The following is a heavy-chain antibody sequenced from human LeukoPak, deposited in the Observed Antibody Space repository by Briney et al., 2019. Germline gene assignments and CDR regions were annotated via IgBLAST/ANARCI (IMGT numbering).Heavy chain of an antibody. CDR1: GCTFSSYT. Sequence: GGSLRLSCAASGCTFSSYTMNWVRQAPGKGLECASSITSSSSYIYYADSVKGRFTISRDNAKNSLYLHMNSLRAEDTAVYYCARHVVAVGFDYWGQGTLVTVSS. D-gene: IGHD3-22*01. CDR3: ARHVVAVGFDY. CDR2: ITSSSSYI. J-gene: IGHJ4*02. V-gene: IGHV3-21*01.